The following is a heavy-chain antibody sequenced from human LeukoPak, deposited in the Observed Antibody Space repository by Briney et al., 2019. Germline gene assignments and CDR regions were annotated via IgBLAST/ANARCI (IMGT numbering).Heavy chain of an antibody. CDR2: ISGSGGST. CDR1: GFTFSDYY. J-gene: IGHJ4*02. Sequence: GGSLRLSCAASGFTFSDYYMSWIRQAPGKGLDWVSAISGSGGSTYYADSVKGRFTISRDNSKNTLYLQMNSLRAEDTAVYYCAKDPRATVVTPGGYFDYWGQGTLVTVSS. V-gene: IGHV3-23*01. CDR3: AKDPRATVVTPGGYFDY. D-gene: IGHD4-23*01.